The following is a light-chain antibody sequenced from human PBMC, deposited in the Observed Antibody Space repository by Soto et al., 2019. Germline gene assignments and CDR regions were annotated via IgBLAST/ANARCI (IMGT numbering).Light chain of an antibody. CDR1: QTLLYSSNNKNC. CDR3: QQYYNIPDWT. CDR2: WAS. J-gene: IGKJ1*01. V-gene: IGKV4-1*01. Sequence: DIVMTQSPDSLAVSLGERATINCRSSQTLLYSSNNKNCLAWYQQKPXQPPKLILYWASTREYGVPVRFSGSGSGTDLTLTISSLQAEDVAIYYCQQYYNIPDWTFGQGTKVDIK.